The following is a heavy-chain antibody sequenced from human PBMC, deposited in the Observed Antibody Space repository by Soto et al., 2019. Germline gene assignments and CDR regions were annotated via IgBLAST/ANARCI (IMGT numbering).Heavy chain of an antibody. CDR3: VGGYGWLPDY. J-gene: IGHJ4*02. V-gene: IGHV3-7*05. Sequence: DVQLVESGGGLVQPGGSLRLSCEASEYTFSSLWMNWVRQAPGKGLEWVAIIEQNGGERNYLDSVKGRFTISRDNAKKSVNRPRAEDTALFYCVGGYGWLPDYWGQGTLVIVSS. CDR2: IEQNGGER. D-gene: IGHD6-19*01. CDR1: EYTFSSLW.